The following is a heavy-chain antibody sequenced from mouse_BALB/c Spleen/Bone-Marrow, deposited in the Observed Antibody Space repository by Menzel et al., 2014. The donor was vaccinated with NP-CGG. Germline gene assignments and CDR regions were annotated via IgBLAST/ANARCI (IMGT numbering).Heavy chain of an antibody. CDR1: GYAFTDYL. CDR3: ARYDGDFDY. CDR2: INPGSGST. D-gene: IGHD2-3*01. Sequence: VQLQQSGDELVRPGTSVKVSCTASGYAFTDYLMEWLKQRPGQALEWIGVINPGSGSTNYNEKFKDKATLTAEKSSSTAYMQLSSLTSDDSAGYFCARYDGDFDYWGQGTSLTVSS. J-gene: IGHJ2*03. V-gene: IGHV1-54*01.